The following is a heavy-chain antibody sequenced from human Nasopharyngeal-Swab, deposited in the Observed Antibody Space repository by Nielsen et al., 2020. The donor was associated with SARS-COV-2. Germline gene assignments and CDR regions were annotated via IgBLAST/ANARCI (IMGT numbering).Heavy chain of an antibody. D-gene: IGHD2-2*01. CDR2: ISGSGGST. Sequence: GSLRLSCAASGFIFSSHAMRWVRPAPGQGLEWVSAISGSGGSTYYADSVKGRFTISRDNSKNTLYLQMNSLRAEDTAVYYCAKVGVIDIVVVPAAISTYYFDYWGQGTLVTVSS. CDR3: AKVGVIDIVVVPAAISTYYFDY. J-gene: IGHJ4*02. CDR1: GFIFSSHA. V-gene: IGHV3-23*01.